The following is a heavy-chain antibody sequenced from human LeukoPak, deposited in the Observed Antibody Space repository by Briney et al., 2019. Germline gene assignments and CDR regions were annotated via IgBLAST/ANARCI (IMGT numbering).Heavy chain of an antibody. Sequence: SQTLSLTCAISGDSVSSNSVAWNWIRQSPSRGLEWLGRTYYRSKWYNDYAASVKSRITINPDTSKNQFSLQLNSVTPEDTAVYYCVRENQWLFRSWGQGTLVTVSS. CDR3: VRENQWLFRS. D-gene: IGHD3-22*01. J-gene: IGHJ4*02. V-gene: IGHV6-1*01. CDR2: TYYRSKWYN. CDR1: GDSVSSNSVA.